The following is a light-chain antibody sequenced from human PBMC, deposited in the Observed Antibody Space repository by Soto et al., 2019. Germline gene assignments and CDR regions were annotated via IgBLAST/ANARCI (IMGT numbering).Light chain of an antibody. CDR2: DVV. CDR3: CSYAGSYPFV. CDR1: SSDVGGYNY. J-gene: IGLJ1*01. V-gene: IGLV2-11*01. Sequence: QSALTQPRSVSGSPGQSVTISCTGTSSDVGGYNYVSWYQHHPGKAPKLMIYDVVKRPSGVPGRFSGSKSGNTASLTISGLQAEDEADYYCCSYAGSYPFVFGTGTKVTVL.